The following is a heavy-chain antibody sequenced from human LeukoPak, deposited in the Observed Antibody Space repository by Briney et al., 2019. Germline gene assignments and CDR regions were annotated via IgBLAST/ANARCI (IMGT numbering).Heavy chain of an antibody. CDR1: GFTVSSNY. J-gene: IGHJ4*02. V-gene: IGHV3-53*01. D-gene: IGHD4/OR15-4a*01. CDR2: TYSGGST. CDR3: ARGPGAIYFDY. Sequence: GGSLRLSCAASGFTVSSNYMSWVRQAPGKGLEWVSVTYSGGSTYYADSVKGRFTISRDNSKNTLYLQMNSLRAEDTAVYYCARGPGAIYFDYWGQGTLVTVSS.